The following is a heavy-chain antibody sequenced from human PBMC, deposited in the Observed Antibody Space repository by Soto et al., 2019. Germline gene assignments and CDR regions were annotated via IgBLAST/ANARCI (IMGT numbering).Heavy chain of an antibody. CDR1: GGSISSYY. CDR2: IYYSGST. J-gene: IGHJ3*02. D-gene: IGHD2-2*01. CDR3: ARLEEDIVVVPAGTYDAFDI. Sequence: SETLSLTCTVSGGSISSYYWSWIRQPPGKGLEWIGYIYYSGSTNYNPSLKSRVTISVDTSKNQFSLKLSSVTAADTAVYYCARLEEDIVVVPAGTYDAFDIWGQGTMVTVSS. V-gene: IGHV4-59*08.